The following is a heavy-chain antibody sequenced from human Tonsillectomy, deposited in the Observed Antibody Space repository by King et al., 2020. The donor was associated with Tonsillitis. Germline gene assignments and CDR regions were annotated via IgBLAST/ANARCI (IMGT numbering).Heavy chain of an antibody. CDR2: ISGSDGRT. CDR1: GFTFGSYA. V-gene: IGHV3-23*04. D-gene: IGHD3-10*01. CDR3: AQGYYGCGSYYTCDS. Sequence: VQLVESGGGLVQPGGYLRLSCAASGFTFGSYAMSWVRQAPGKGLEWVATISGSDGRTYYADTVKGRFTISRDNSKNTLYLQMNRLRAEDTGLYYCAQGYYGCGSYYTCDSWGQGTLVTVSS. J-gene: IGHJ4*02.